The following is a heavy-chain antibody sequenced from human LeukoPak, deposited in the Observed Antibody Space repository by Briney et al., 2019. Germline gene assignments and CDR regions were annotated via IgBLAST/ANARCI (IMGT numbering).Heavy chain of an antibody. CDR2: ITSGSAV. J-gene: IGHJ4*02. CDR3: ARTLDLY. V-gene: IGHV3-48*03. D-gene: IGHD3-3*02. Sequence: PGGSLRLSCAASGFTFGSYEMNWFRQAPGKGLEWVSYITSGSAVYYADSVKGRFTISRDNAKNSVYLQMNSLRAEDTAVYYCARTLDLYWGQGTLVTVSS. CDR1: GFTFGSYE.